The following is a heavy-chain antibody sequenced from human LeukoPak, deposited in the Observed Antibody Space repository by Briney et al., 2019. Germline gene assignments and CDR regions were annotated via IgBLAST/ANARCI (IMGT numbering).Heavy chain of an antibody. V-gene: IGHV3-74*01. CDR3: ARDELPLGELSPLDY. J-gene: IGHJ4*02. Sequence: GGSLRLSCAASGFTFSSYWMHLVRQAPGKGLVWVSRINSDGSSTSYADSVKGRFTISRDNAKNTLYLQMNSLRAEDTAVYYCARDELPLGELSPLDYWGQGTLVTVSS. D-gene: IGHD3-16*02. CDR1: GFTFSSYW. CDR2: INSDGSST.